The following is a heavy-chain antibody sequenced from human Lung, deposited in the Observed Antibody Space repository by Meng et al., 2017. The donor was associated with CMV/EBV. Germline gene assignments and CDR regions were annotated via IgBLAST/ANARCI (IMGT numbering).Heavy chain of an antibody. J-gene: IGHJ6*01. D-gene: IGHD6-6*01. CDR3: ARDSKISSGSSSYYYYYGMDV. Sequence: GGSLRLXCAASGFTFSSYWMSWVRQAPGKGLEWVANIKQEGSEKYYVDSVKGRFTISRDNAKNSLYLQMNSLRAEDTAVYYCARDSKISSGSSSYYYYYGMDVWGQGNXVNGSS. CDR1: GFTFSSYW. CDR2: IKQEGSEK. V-gene: IGHV3-7*01.